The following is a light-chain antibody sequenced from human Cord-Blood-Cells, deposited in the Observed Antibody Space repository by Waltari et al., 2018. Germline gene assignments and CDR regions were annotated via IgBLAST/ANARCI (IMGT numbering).Light chain of an antibody. CDR1: QGVSSY. J-gene: IGKJ3*01. Sequence: LLPQPPATLSLPPGERATLSCRASQGVSSYLAWYQQKPGQAPRLLIYDASNRATGIPARFSGSGSGTDFTLTISSLELEDFAVYYCQQRSNWPPVFTFGPGTKVDIK. CDR2: DAS. CDR3: QQRSNWPPVFT. V-gene: IGKV3-11*01.